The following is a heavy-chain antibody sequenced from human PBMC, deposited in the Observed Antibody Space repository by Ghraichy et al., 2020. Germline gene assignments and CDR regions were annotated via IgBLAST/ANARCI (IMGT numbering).Heavy chain of an antibody. V-gene: IGHV1-69*04. Sequence: SVKVSCKAAGATVSSYAISWVRQSPGQGLEWMGRIIPILGIANYAQKFQGRVTITADKSTSTAYMELSSLRSEDTAVYYCARGDFWSGYFAYWGQGNLVTVSS. D-gene: IGHD3-3*01. J-gene: IGHJ4*02. CDR3: ARGDFWSGYFAY. CDR2: IIPILGIA. CDR1: GATVSSYA.